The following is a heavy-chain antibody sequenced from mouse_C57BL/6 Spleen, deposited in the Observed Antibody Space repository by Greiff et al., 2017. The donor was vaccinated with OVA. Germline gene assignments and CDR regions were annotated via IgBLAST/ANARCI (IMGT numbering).Heavy chain of an antibody. CDR1: GYTFTSYW. V-gene: IGHV1-53*01. J-gene: IGHJ3*01. D-gene: IGHD2-4*01. CDR3: ARDIYYDYDWFAY. CDR2: INPSNGGT. Sequence: VQLQQPGTELVKPGASVKLSCKASGYTFTSYWMHWVKQRPGQGLEWIGNINPSNGGTNYNEKFKSKATLTVDKSAITAYMQLSSLTSEDSAVYYCARDIYYDYDWFAYWGQGTLVTVSA.